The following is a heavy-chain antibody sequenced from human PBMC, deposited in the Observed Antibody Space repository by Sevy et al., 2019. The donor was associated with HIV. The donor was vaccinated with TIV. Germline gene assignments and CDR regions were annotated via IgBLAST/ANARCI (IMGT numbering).Heavy chain of an antibody. J-gene: IGHJ6*02. D-gene: IGHD3-22*01. CDR1: GFTFDDYA. CDR2: ISWDGGST. Sequence: GGSLRLSCAASGFTFDDYAMHWVRQAPGKGLEWVSLISWDGGSTYYADSVKGRFTISRGNSKNSLYLQMNSLRAEDTALYYCAKSPLPYDSSCYYPYYYYGMDVWGQGTTVTVSS. CDR3: AKSPLPYDSSCYYPYYYYGMDV. V-gene: IGHV3-43D*03.